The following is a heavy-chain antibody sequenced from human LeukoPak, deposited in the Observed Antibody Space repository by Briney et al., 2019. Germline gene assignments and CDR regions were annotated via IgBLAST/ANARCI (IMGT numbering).Heavy chain of an antibody. Sequence: GGSLRLSCAASGFTVSNNYMSWVRQAPGKGLEWVSVIYSAGGTYYADSVKGRFTISRDDSKNTLYLQMNSQRVEDTAVYYCARDSSGPAYWGQGTLATVSS. D-gene: IGHD3-22*01. CDR2: IYSAGGT. CDR1: GFTVSNNY. CDR3: ARDSSGPAY. V-gene: IGHV3-66*01. J-gene: IGHJ4*02.